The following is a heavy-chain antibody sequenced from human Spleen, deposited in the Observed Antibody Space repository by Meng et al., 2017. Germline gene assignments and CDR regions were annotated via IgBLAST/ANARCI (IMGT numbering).Heavy chain of an antibody. Sequence: GSTVSSIYMSWVRQVPGKGRKWVEYIGTIVTTTNYAASVKARFTIARDNTTKSLYLQMTCLKAEDTAVYYCAREAAYYALWGGYVYWGQGTLVTFYS. D-gene: IGHD3-3*01. V-gene: IGHV3-11*01. CDR1: GSTVSSIY. CDR3: AREAAYYALWGGYVY. CDR2: IGTIVTTT. J-gene: IGHJ4*02.